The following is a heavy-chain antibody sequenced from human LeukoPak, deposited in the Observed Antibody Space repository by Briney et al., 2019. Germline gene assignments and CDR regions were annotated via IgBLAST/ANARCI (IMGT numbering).Heavy chain of an antibody. V-gene: IGHV4-61*08. CDR3: ARGVTLYYYDSSGTHYFDY. CDR1: GGSISSGGYY. J-gene: IGHJ4*02. D-gene: IGHD3-22*01. CDR2: IYYSGST. Sequence: SETLSLTCTVSGGSISSGGYYWSWIRQPPGKGLEWIGYIYYSGSTNYNPSLKSRVTISVDTSKNQFSLKLSSVTAADTAVYYCARGVTLYYYDSSGTHYFDYWGQGTLVTVSS.